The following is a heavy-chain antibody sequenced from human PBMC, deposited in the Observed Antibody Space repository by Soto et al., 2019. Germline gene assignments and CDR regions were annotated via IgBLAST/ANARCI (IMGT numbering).Heavy chain of an antibody. CDR3: ASRGYSGYDLRSYYYFYGMDV. CDR1: GGTFSSYA. V-gene: IGHV1-69*06. Sequence: VASVKVSCKASGGTFSSYAISWVRQAPGQGLEWMGGIIPIFGTANYAQKFQGRVTITADKSTSTAYMELGSLRPEDTAVYYCASRGYSGYDLRSYYYFYGMDVWGHGTTVTVS. CDR2: IIPIFGTA. D-gene: IGHD5-12*01. J-gene: IGHJ6*01.